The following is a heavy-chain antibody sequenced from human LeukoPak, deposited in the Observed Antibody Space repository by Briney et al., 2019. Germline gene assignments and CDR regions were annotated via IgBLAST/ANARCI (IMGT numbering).Heavy chain of an antibody. D-gene: IGHD5-18*01. Sequence: GGSLRLSCAASGFTVSSNYMNWVRQAPGKGLEWVSVIYGGGNIYYADSVKGRFTISRDNPRNTLYLHMTSLRAEDTAIYYCAKHLHLWASFDSWGQGTLVTVSS. CDR3: AKHLHLWASFDS. J-gene: IGHJ4*02. V-gene: IGHV3-53*01. CDR2: IYGGGNI. CDR1: GFTVSSNY.